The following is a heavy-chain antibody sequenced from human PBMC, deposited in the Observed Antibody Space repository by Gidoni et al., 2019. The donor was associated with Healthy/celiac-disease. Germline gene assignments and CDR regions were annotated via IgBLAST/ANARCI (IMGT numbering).Heavy chain of an antibody. J-gene: IGHJ3*02. Sequence: QVQLQESSPELVKPSGTLSLTCAVAGGSISRSNWWRWVRQPPGKGREWIVESYHSGRTNYNPSLKSRVTISVDKPKNQFSLKLSSVTAADTAVYYCAREDVAGLDDAFDIWGQGTMVTVSS. V-gene: IGHV4-4*02. CDR3: AREDVAGLDDAFDI. CDR1: GGSISRSNW. CDR2: SYHSGRT. D-gene: IGHD6-19*01.